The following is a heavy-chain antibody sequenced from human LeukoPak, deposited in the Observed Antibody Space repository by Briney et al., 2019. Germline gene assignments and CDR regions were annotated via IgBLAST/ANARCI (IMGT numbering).Heavy chain of an antibody. V-gene: IGHV3-23*01. D-gene: IGHD4-23*01. CDR2: FTAYGGT. J-gene: IGHJ5*02. Sequence: PGGSLGLSRAASGFIFSDYTMMWVRRAPGKGLQWVATFTAYGGTYYAASVKGRFAISRDNSRDTVSLYMNSLRVEDTAMYYCAKGSTGGKVDWFDPWGPGTLVTVSS. CDR3: AKGSTGGKVDWFDP. CDR1: GFIFSDYT.